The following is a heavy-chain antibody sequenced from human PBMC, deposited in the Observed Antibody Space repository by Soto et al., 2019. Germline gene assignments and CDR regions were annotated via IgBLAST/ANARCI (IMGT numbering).Heavy chain of an antibody. J-gene: IGHJ4*02. CDR1: GNSFGSYA. V-gene: IGHV1-69*12. CDR2: VIPVFATA. CDR3: TAHITVTGPLDY. Sequence: QVYLVQSGAEVKQPGSSVKISCKTSGNSFGSYALSWVRQAPGQGLEWMGGVIPVFATANYAQKFRGRMTVTADESTTTVYMELGSLGSEDTAIYYCTAHITVTGPLDYWGQGTLVSVSS. D-gene: IGHD6-19*01.